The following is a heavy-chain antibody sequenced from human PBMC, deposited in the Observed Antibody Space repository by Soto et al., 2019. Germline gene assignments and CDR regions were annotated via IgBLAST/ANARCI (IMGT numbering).Heavy chain of an antibody. CDR2: IYYSGST. CDR1: VGSIGSGGYY. CDR3: AREPSI. J-gene: IGHJ4*02. V-gene: IGHV4-31*03. Sequence: QLKLQESGPGLVKPSQTLSLTCPFSVGSIGSGGYYWSGTRQHPGKGLEWIGYIYYSGSTYYNPSLKSRVTISVDTSKNQFSLKLSSVTAADTAVYYCAREPSIWGQGTLVTVSS.